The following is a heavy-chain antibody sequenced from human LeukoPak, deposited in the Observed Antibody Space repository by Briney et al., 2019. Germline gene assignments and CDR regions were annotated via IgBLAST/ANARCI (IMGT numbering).Heavy chain of an antibody. Sequence: SQTLSLTCTVSGGSISSGGYYWSWIRQHPGKGLEWIGYIYYSGSTYYNPSLKSRVTISVDTSKNQFSLKLSSVTAADTAVYHCARLSYYDSSGYYLTAFDIWGQGTMVTVSS. J-gene: IGHJ3*02. CDR1: GGSISSGGYY. CDR2: IYYSGST. V-gene: IGHV4-31*03. CDR3: ARLSYYDSSGYYLTAFDI. D-gene: IGHD3-22*01.